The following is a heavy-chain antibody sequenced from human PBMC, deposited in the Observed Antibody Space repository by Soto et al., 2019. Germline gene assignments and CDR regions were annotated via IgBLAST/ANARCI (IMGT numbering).Heavy chain of an antibody. CDR2: ISPYNGNT. CDR3: ARYCAGNACYSRHYYAMDV. V-gene: IGHV1-18*01. D-gene: IGHD2-21*02. CDR1: GYTFRNYI. J-gene: IGHJ6*02. Sequence: QVQLVQSAGEVKKPGASAIVSCQASGYTFRNYIIAWLRPAPGQGLEWMGWISPYNGNTNYARQFRGRVTLTTDTSTSAAYLELRILGSDDAATYYCARYCAGNACYSRHYYAMDVWGQGTTGSVSS.